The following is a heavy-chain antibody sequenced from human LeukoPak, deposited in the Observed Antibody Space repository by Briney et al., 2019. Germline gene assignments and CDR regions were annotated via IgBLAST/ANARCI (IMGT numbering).Heavy chain of an antibody. D-gene: IGHD3-9*01. CDR2: INPSGAST. CDR1: GYTFISYY. Sequence: ASVKVSCKASGYTFISYYMHWVRQAPGQGLEWMGIINPSGASTSYAQKFQGRVTMTRHTSISTAYMEVIRLGSDDTAEYYCARSPHIFTGEKFEYWGQGTRVTVSS. J-gene: IGHJ4*02. V-gene: IGHV1-46*01. CDR3: ARSPHIFTGEKFEY.